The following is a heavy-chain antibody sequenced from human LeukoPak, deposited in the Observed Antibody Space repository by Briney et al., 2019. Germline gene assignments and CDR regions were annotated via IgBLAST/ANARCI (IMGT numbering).Heavy chain of an antibody. D-gene: IGHD4-11*01. CDR1: GFTFSSYG. CDR2: TWYGGSNK. V-gene: IGHV3-30*18. J-gene: IGHJ4*02. Sequence: GRSLRLSCAASGFTFSSYGMHWVRQAPGKGLEWVAVTWYGGSNKYYADSVKGRFTVSRDNSKNTLYLQMNSLRAEDTAVYYCAKEDYSSSFDYWGQGTLVTVSS. CDR3: AKEDYSSSFDY.